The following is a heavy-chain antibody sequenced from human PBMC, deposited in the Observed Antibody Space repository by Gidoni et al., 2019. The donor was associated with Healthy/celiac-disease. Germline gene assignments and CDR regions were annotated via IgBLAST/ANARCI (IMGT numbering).Heavy chain of an antibody. Sequence: EVQLVESGVGLVKPGGSLSLSCAASGFTFSSYSMNWVRQAPGKGLEWVSSISSSSSYIYYADSVKGRFTISRDNAKNSLYLQMNSLRAEDTAVYYCARNPPQGIGFDPWGQGTLVTVSS. CDR2: ISSSSSYI. V-gene: IGHV3-21*01. CDR3: ARNPPQGIGFDP. D-gene: IGHD2-15*01. CDR1: GFTFSSYS. J-gene: IGHJ5*02.